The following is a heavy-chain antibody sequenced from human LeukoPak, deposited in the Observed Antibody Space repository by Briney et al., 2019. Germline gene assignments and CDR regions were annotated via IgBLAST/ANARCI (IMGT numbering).Heavy chain of an antibody. D-gene: IGHD2-2*01. CDR1: GGPISSGVYY. CDR2: IYHSGST. V-gene: IGHV4-31*03. CDR3: AGTRCITSCFYTGGWFDP. J-gene: IGHJ5*02. Sequence: SETLSLTCTVSGGPISSGVYYWSWIRQHPGKGLEWIGYIYHSGSTYYNPSLKSRVTISVDTSKNQFSLKLNSVTAADTAVYYCAGTRCITSCFYTGGWFDPWGQGTLVTVSS.